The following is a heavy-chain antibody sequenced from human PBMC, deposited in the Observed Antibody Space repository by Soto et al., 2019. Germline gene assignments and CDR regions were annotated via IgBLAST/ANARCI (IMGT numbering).Heavy chain of an antibody. CDR3: ARDLAAAAY. V-gene: IGHV1-46*01. J-gene: IGHJ4*02. CDR1: GYIFTNYY. D-gene: IGHD6-13*01. Sequence: QVQLVQSGAEVKKPGASVKVSCKASGYIFTNYYIHWVRQAPGQGLEWMAISNPLPTSGSRNYAQKFQGRVTVTRDTSTSTVYLELSSLRSYDTAVYYCARDLAAAAYWGQGTLVTVSS. CDR2: SNPLPTSGSR.